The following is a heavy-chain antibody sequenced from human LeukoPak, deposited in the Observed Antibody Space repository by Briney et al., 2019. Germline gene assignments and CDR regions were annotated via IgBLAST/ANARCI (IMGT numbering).Heavy chain of an antibody. CDR2: INAGNGNT. CDR3: ARAGPYYYGSGSLGY. J-gene: IGHJ4*02. Sequence: ASMKVSCKASGYTFTSYAMHWVRQAPGQRLEWMGWINAGNGNTKYSQKFQGRVTITRDTSASTAYMELSSLRSEDTAVYYCARAGPYYYGSGSLGYWGQGTLVTVSS. D-gene: IGHD3-10*01. V-gene: IGHV1-3*01. CDR1: GYTFTSYA.